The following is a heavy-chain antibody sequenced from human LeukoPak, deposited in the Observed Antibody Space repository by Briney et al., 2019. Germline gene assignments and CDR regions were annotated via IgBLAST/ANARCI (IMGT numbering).Heavy chain of an antibody. CDR2: IYYSGRT. CDR1: GRSMRSYY. CDR3: AGVSSSYYYGMDV. J-gene: IGHJ6*02. V-gene: IGHV4-59*08. D-gene: IGHD2-2*01. Sequence: SETLSLTCTVSGRSMRSYYWSWIRQPPGKGLEWIGYIYYSGRTNYNPSLESRITLSVDTPNNQFSLNLSSVTAADTAVYYCAGVSSSYYYGMDVWGQGTTVTVSS.